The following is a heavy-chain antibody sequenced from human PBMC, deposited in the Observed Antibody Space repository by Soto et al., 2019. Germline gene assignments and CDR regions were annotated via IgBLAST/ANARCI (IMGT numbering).Heavy chain of an antibody. CDR2: ISTYNGDT. Sequence: QVQLVQSGAEVKKPGASVKVSCKASGYTFTSYGISWVRQAPGQGLEWMGWISTYNGDTNYAQKLQDRVTMTTDTSTGTAYMELRSLRSDDTAVYYCARTYDFWSGYQCFDYWGQGTLVTVSS. J-gene: IGHJ4*02. V-gene: IGHV1-18*01. CDR3: ARTYDFWSGYQCFDY. D-gene: IGHD3-3*01. CDR1: GYTFTSYG.